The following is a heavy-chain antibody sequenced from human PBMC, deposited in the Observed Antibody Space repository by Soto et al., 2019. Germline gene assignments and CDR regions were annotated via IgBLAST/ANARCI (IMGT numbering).Heavy chain of an antibody. CDR2: INAGNGNT. D-gene: IGHD4-17*01. J-gene: IGHJ4*02. V-gene: IGHV1-3*01. CDR1: GYTFTSYA. Sequence: ASVKVSCKASGYTFTSYAMHWVRQAPGQRLEWMGWINAGNGNTKYSQKFQGRVTITRDTSESTAYMELSSLRSEDTAVYYCASVRNYGDYFDYWGQGTLVTVSS. CDR3: ASVRNYGDYFDY.